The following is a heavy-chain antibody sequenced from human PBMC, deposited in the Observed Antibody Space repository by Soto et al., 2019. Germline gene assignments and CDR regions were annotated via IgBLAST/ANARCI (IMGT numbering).Heavy chain of an antibody. J-gene: IGHJ4*02. CDR3: TTGTAVAIYYFDY. CDR1: GFTFNDHY. D-gene: IGHD5-18*01. V-gene: IGHV3-72*01. CDR2: SRNKANSYST. Sequence: GGSLRLSCAASGFTFNDHYMDWVRQAPGKGLEWVGRSRNKANSYSTDYDASVKGRFTISRDDSKNTLYFQMNSLKTEDTAVYYCTTGTAVAIYYFDYWGQGT.